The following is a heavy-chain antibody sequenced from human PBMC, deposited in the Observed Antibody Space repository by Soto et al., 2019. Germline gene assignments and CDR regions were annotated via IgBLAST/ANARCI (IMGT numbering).Heavy chain of an antibody. D-gene: IGHD6-13*01. CDR1: GGSFSGYY. CDR2: INHSGST. V-gene: IGHV4-34*01. J-gene: IGHJ6*02. Sequence: SETLSLTCAAYGGSFSGYYWSWIRQPPGKGLEWIGEINHSGSTNYNPSLKSRVTISVDTSKNQFSLKLSSVTAADTAVYYCARELRGRYSSSWYYYGMDVWGQGTTVTVSS. CDR3: ARELRGRYSSSWYYYGMDV.